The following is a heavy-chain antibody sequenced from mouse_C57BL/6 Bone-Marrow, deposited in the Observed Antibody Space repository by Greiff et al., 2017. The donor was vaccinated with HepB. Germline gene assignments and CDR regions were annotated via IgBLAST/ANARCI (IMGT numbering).Heavy chain of an antibody. CDR1: GFTFSDYG. CDR3: ARGRGYDVGSWFAY. Sequence: EVKLVESGGGLVKPGGSLKLSCAASGFTFSDYGMHWVRQAPEKGLEWVAYISSGSSTIYYADTVKGRFTISRDNAKNTLFLQMTSLRSEDTAMYYCARGRGYDVGSWFAYWGQGTLVTVSA. J-gene: IGHJ3*01. D-gene: IGHD2-2*01. V-gene: IGHV5-17*01. CDR2: ISSGSSTI.